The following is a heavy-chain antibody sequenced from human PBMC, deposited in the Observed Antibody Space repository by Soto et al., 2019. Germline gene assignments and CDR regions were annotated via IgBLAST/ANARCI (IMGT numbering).Heavy chain of an antibody. V-gene: IGHV1-69*10. Sequence: ASVKVSCKTSGDNFKKNVFTWVRQAPGQGLEWMGGTIPALGKTHYIEKFPGRVTITVDDATRTVYMEVRDLTSEDKAIYYCARGPFRPSAMDVWGQGTTVTVSS. D-gene: IGHD3-10*01. J-gene: IGHJ6*02. CDR1: GDNFKKNV. CDR2: TIPALGKT. CDR3: ARGPFRPSAMDV.